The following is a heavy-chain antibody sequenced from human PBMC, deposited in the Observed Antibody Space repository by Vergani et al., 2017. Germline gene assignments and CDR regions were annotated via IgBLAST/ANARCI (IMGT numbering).Heavy chain of an antibody. D-gene: IGHD1-26*01. J-gene: IGHJ3*02. CDR2: ISSSSSYI. CDR1: GFTFSSYS. Sequence: EVQLVESGGGLVKPGGSLRLSCVASGFTFSSYSMNWVRQAPGKGLEWVSSISSSSSYIYYADSVKGRFTISRDNAKNSLYLQMNSLRAEDTAVYYCARGPIVGATTGAFDIWGQGTMVTVSS. CDR3: ARGPIVGATTGAFDI. V-gene: IGHV3-21*01.